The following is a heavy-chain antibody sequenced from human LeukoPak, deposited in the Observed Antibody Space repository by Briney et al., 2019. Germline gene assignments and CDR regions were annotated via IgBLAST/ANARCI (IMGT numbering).Heavy chain of an antibody. Sequence: GASVKVSCKASGYTFTSYDINWVRQATGQGLEWMGWVNPNSGNTGYAQKFQGRVTMTRNTSISTAYMELSSLRSEDTAVYYCARGPLYYDFWSGYYECGMDVWGQGTTVTVSS. D-gene: IGHD3-3*01. J-gene: IGHJ6*02. V-gene: IGHV1-8*01. CDR1: GYTFTSYD. CDR2: VNPNSGNT. CDR3: ARGPLYYDFWSGYYECGMDV.